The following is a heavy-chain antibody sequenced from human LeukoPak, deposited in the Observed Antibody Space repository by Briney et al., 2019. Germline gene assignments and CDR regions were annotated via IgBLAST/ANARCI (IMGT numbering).Heavy chain of an antibody. CDR2: INSDESST. CDR3: ARDGGSYGFDY. Sequence: GGSLRLSCAASGFTFSSYWMHWARQATGKGLVWVSRINSDESSTSYADSVKGRFTISRDNAKNTLYLQMNSLRAEDTAVYYCARDGGSYGFDYWGQGTLVTVSS. CDR1: GFTFSSYW. V-gene: IGHV3-74*01. D-gene: IGHD1-26*01. J-gene: IGHJ4*02.